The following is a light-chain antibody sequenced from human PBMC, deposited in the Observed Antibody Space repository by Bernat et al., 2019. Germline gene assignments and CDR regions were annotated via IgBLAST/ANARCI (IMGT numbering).Light chain of an antibody. CDR2: AAS. Sequence: DIQMTQSPSSLSASVGDRVTITCRASQSIGNYVNWYQQRPGKAPRLLIYAASNLQNGVPSRFSGSGSGTHFSLTINSLQREDFATYYCQQSYKTPTWTFGQGTKLEIK. CDR3: QQSYKTPTWT. J-gene: IGKJ2*01. CDR1: QSIGNY. V-gene: IGKV1-39*01.